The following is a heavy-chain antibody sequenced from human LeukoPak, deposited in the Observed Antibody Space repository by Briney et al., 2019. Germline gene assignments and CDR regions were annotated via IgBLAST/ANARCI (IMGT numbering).Heavy chain of an antibody. Sequence: TPSETLSLTCTVSSGSISSYYWSWLRQPPGTGLEWIGYIYYSGSTNYNPSLKSRVTISVDTSKNQFSLKLNSVTAADTAVYYCARASCSGTTCYARSAFDIWGQGTMVTVSS. J-gene: IGHJ3*02. CDR3: ARASCSGTTCYARSAFDI. CDR1: SGSISSYY. D-gene: IGHD2-2*01. V-gene: IGHV4-59*01. CDR2: IYYSGST.